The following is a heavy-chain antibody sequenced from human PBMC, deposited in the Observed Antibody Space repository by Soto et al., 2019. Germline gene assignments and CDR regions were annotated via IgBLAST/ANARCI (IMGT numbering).Heavy chain of an antibody. CDR2: SHYSGNT. CDR1: GGSISSGYY. V-gene: IGHV4-31*03. Sequence: QVQLQESGPGLVKPSQTLSLTCTVSGGSISSGYYWSWIRQHPGKDLEWIGYSHYSGNTKYNPSLERGVTISVDTSKNQFSLKLSSVTAADTAVYYCARGFGELSAFAIWGQGTMVTVSS. D-gene: IGHD3-10*01. CDR3: ARGFGELSAFAI. J-gene: IGHJ3*02.